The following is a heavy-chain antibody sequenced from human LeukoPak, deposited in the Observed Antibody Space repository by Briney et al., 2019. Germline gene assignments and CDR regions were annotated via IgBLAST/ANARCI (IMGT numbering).Heavy chain of an antibody. CDR3: AREGSSYAPSEPFYFDY. V-gene: IGHV3-48*03. CDR1: GFTFSSRD. CDR2: ISSGGYTT. Sequence: GGSLRLSCTDSGFTFSSRDMNWVRQAPGKGLEWVSYISSGGYTTRYADSVKGPFTISRDNAKSSLYLQMNSLKAEDTAVYYCAREGSSYAPSEPFYFDYWGQGTLVTVSS. D-gene: IGHD3-10*01. J-gene: IGHJ4*02.